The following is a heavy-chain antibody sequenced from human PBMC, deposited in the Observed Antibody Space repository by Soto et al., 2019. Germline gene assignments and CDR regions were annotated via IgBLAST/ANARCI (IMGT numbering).Heavy chain of an antibody. J-gene: IGHJ3*02. Sequence: GGCLRLSCAASAFTFSSYSRNWVPHAPAKRLNTLSSISISSSYIYYADSVKGRFTISRDNAKNSLYLQMKSLRAEDTAVYYCARTGTTNAFDIWGQGTMVTVS. CDR1: AFTFSSYS. D-gene: IGHD1-1*01. CDR2: ISISSSYI. CDR3: ARTGTTNAFDI. V-gene: IGHV3-21*01.